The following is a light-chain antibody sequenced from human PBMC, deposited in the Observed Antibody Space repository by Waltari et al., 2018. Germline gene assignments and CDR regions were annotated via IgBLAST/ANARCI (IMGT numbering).Light chain of an antibody. CDR2: DAS. CDR3: HQRSNWPLT. Sequence: EIVLTQSPATLSLSPGERATLSCRASQSVSSYLAWYQQKPGQSPRLLIYDASNRATGLPARFSGSGSGTDFTLTISSLEPEDSAVYYCHQRSNWPLTFGGGTKVEIK. CDR1: QSVSSY. J-gene: IGKJ4*01. V-gene: IGKV3-11*01.